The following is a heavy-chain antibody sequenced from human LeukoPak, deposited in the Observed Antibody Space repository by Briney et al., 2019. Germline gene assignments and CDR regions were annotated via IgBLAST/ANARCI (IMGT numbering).Heavy chain of an antibody. J-gene: IGHJ4*02. V-gene: IGHV4-39*07. CDR1: GGSISSSSYY. Sequence: SETLSLTCTVSGGSISSSSYYWGWIRQPPGKGLEWIGSIYYSGSTYYNPSLKSRVTISVDTSKNQFSLKLSSVTAADTAVYYCARGDSSGYHPIDYWGQGTLVTVSS. D-gene: IGHD3-22*01. CDR3: ARGDSSGYHPIDY. CDR2: IYYSGST.